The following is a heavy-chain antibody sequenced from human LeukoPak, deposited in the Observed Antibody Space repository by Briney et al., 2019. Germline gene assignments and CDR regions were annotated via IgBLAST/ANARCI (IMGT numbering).Heavy chain of an antibody. CDR3: ARHGGPYDSSGYFDY. CDR1: GGSISSYY. J-gene: IGHJ4*02. V-gene: IGHV4-59*08. Sequence: SETLPLTCTASGGSISSYYWSWIRQPPAKGLEWMGYIYYSGSTNYNPSLKSRVTISVDTTKNHFSLKLSSVTAADAAVYYGARHGGPYDSSGYFDYWGQGTLVTVSS. CDR2: IYYSGST. D-gene: IGHD3-22*01.